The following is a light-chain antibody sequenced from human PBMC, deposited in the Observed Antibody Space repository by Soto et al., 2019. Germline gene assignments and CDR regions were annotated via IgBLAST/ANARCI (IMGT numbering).Light chain of an antibody. CDR2: DVS. CDR1: SSDVGGYSY. CDR3: ASYTTSSTYV. J-gene: IGLJ1*01. V-gene: IGLV2-14*01. Sequence: QSVLTQPASVSGSPGQSIAISCTGTSSDVGGYSYVSWYQQQPGKAPKLVISDVSNRPSGVSDRFSGSKSGNTASLTISGLQTEDEADNYSASYTTSSTYVFGTGTKVTVL.